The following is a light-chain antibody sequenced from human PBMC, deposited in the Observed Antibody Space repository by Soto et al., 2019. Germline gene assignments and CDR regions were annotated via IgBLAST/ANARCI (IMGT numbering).Light chain of an antibody. J-gene: IGLJ1*01. V-gene: IGLV2-8*01. CDR3: TSYAGGNNI. CDR2: EVN. CDR1: SSDVGAYNY. Sequence: QSALTQPPSASGSPGQSVTISCTGTSSDVGAYNYVSWYQQHPGKVPKLMVYEVNKRPSGVPDRSSGSKSGNTASLTVSGLQAEDEADYYCTSYAGGNNIFGTGTKVTVL.